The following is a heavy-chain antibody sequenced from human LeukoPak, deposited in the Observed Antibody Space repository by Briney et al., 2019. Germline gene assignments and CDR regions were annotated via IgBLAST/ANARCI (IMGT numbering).Heavy chain of an antibody. Sequence: GSLRLSCAASGFTFSSYSMNWVRQAPGKGLQWISVISGSGRTIEYEDSVKGRFTISRDNSKNTVSLQMNNLRVEDTAIYYCAKNVMVKRYIDYWGQGTPVTVSS. CDR1: GFTFSSYS. CDR2: ISGSGRTI. J-gene: IGHJ4*02. V-gene: IGHV3-23*01. D-gene: IGHD5-18*01. CDR3: AKNVMVKRYIDY.